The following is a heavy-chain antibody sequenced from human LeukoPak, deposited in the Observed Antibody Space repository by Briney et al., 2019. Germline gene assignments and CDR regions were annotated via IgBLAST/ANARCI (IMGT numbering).Heavy chain of an antibody. CDR1: GGSINNGGYY. D-gene: IGHD5-24*01. Sequence: SQTLSLTCTVSGGSINNGGYYWSWIRQHPGKGLEWIGYIYYSGSSYYNPSLRSRVTISVDTSKNHFSLRLSSVTAADTAVYYCARNRDGYNSFDYWGQGTLVTVSS. J-gene: IGHJ4*02. CDR3: ARNRDGYNSFDY. CDR2: IYYSGSS. V-gene: IGHV4-31*03.